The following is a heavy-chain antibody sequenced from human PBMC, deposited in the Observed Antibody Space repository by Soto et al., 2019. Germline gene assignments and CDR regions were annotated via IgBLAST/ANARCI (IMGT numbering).Heavy chain of an antibody. CDR1: GGTFSSYT. J-gene: IGHJ4*02. CDR2: IIPILGIA. D-gene: IGHD3-9*01. V-gene: IGHV1-69*02. Sequence: SVKVSCKASGGTFSSYTISWVRQAPGQGLEWMGRIIPILGIANYAQKFQGRVTTTADKSTSTAYMELSSLRSEDTAVYYCATGRYYDILTGYFSKNYFDYWGQGTLVTVSS. CDR3: ATGRYYDILTGYFSKNYFDY.